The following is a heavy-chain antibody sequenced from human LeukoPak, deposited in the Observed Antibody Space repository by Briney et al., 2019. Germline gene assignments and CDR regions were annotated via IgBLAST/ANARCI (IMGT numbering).Heavy chain of an antibody. CDR2: ISYDGSNK. J-gene: IGHJ6*04. Sequence: PGRSLRLSCAASGFTFSSYGMHWVRQAPGKGLEWVAVISYDGSNKYYADSVKGRFTISRDNSKNTLYLQMNSLRAEDTAVYYCAKEYCSSTSCHPVYYYYYGMDVWGKGTTVTVSS. D-gene: IGHD2-2*01. V-gene: IGHV3-30*18. CDR3: AKEYCSSTSCHPVYYYYYGMDV. CDR1: GFTFSSYG.